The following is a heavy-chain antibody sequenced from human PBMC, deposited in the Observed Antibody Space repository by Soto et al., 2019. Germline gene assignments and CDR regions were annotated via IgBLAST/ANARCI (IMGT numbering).Heavy chain of an antibody. CDR1: GGSISSYY. J-gene: IGHJ5*02. D-gene: IGHD2-2*03. CDR2: IYYSGST. CDR3: AREGGYCSSTSCPREYNWFDP. Sequence: SETLSLTCTVSGGSISSYYWSWIRQPPGKGLEWIGYIYYSGSTNYNPSLKSRVTISVDTSKNQFSLKLSSVTAADTAVYYCAREGGYCSSTSCPREYNWFDPWGQGTLVPSPQ. V-gene: IGHV4-59*01.